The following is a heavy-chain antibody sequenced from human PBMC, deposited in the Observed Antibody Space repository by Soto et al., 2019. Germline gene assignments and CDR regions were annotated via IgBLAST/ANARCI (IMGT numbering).Heavy chain of an antibody. CDR1: GGSISSYY. J-gene: IGHJ5*02. Sequence: SETLSLTCTVSGGSISSYYWSWIRQPPGKGLEWIGYIYYSGSTNFNPSLKSRVTISVDTSKNQFSLKLSSVTAADTAVYYCARYGDEILNWFDPWGQGTLVTVSS. CDR2: IYYSGST. V-gene: IGHV4-59*01. CDR3: ARYGDEILNWFDP. D-gene: IGHD4-17*01.